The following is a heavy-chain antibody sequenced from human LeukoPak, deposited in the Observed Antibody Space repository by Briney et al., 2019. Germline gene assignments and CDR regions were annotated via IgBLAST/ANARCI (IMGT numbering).Heavy chain of an antibody. Sequence: GGSLRLSCAASGFTFSSYSMNWVRQAPGKGLEWVSSISSSSSYIYYADSVKGRLTISRDNAKNSLYLQMNSLRAEDTAVYYCARGRNGDYVYYFDYWGQGTLVTVSS. D-gene: IGHD4-17*01. CDR3: ARGRNGDYVYYFDY. CDR2: ISSSSSYI. V-gene: IGHV3-21*01. CDR1: GFTFSSYS. J-gene: IGHJ4*02.